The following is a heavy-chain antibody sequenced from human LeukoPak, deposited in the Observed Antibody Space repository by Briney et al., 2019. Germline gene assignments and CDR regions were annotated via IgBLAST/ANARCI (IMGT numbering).Heavy chain of an antibody. D-gene: IGHD1-26*01. CDR3: ARSFLGDWYFDL. V-gene: IGHV4-59*01. Sequence: SGTLSLTCTVSGGSISSYYWSWIRQPPGMGLEWIGYILYIVSINYNPPLKNRVTISVDTSKDQFSLRLTSVTAADTAMYYCARSFLGDWYFDLWGRGTLVT. J-gene: IGHJ2*01. CDR2: ILYIVSI. CDR1: GGSISSYY.